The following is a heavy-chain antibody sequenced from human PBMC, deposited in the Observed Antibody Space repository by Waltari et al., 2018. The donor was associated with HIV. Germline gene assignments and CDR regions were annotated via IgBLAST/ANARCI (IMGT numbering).Heavy chain of an antibody. CDR3: ARVPHQYYDFWSGQYGMDV. V-gene: IGHV1-8*01. CDR2: KNPKRGNK. CDR1: GYTFTSYD. J-gene: IGHJ6*02. D-gene: IGHD3-3*01. Sequence: QVQLVQSGAEVKKPGASVKVSCKASGYTFTSYDINWVRQATGQGLEWMGWKNPKRGNKGYGQKCQGRGTMTRNTSRSTAYMELSSLRSEDTAVYYCARVPHQYYDFWSGQYGMDVWGQGTTVTVSS.